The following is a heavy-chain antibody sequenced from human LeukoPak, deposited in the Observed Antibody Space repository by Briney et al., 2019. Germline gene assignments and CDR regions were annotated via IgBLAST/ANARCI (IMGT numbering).Heavy chain of an antibody. CDR2: INHSGST. J-gene: IGHJ6*03. D-gene: IGHD6-6*01. Sequence: SETLSLTCAVYGGSFSAYYWSWIRQPPGKGLEWIGEINHSGSTYYNPSLKSRVTISLDTLKNQFSLKLSSVTAADTAIYYCARDFSSSSTVYYYYYMDVWGKGTTVTISS. CDR3: ARDFSSSSTVYYYYYMDV. V-gene: IGHV4-34*01. CDR1: GGSFSAYY.